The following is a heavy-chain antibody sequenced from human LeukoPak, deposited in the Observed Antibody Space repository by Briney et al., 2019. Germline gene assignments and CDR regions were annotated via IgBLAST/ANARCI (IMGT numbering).Heavy chain of an antibody. CDR1: GGSISSGGYY. D-gene: IGHD3-9*01. J-gene: IGHJ4*02. CDR3: ARSDTGSYNVDY. Sequence: SETLSLTCTVSGGSISSGGYYWSWIRQHLGKGLEWIGYIYYSGSTYYNPSLKSRVTISVDTSKNQFSLKLTSVTAADTAVYYCARSDTGSYNVDYWGQGTLVTVSS. CDR2: IYYSGST. V-gene: IGHV4-31*03.